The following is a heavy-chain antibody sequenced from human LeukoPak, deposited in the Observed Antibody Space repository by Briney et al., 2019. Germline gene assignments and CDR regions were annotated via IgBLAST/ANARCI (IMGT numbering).Heavy chain of an antibody. Sequence: SESLSLTCTVSGGSISSSSYYWGWIRQPPGKGLEWIGSIYYSGSTNYNPSLKSRVTISVDTSKNQFSLKLSSVTAADTAVYYCARHDGAAGETRSYYFDYWGQGTLVTVSS. D-gene: IGHD6-13*01. J-gene: IGHJ4*02. CDR3: ARHDGAAGETRSYYFDY. CDR1: GGSISSSSYY. V-gene: IGHV4-39*01. CDR2: IYYSGST.